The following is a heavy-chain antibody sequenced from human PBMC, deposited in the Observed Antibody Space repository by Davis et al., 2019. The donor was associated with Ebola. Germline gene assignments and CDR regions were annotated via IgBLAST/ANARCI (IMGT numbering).Heavy chain of an antibody. D-gene: IGHD6-6*01. CDR2: IIPILGIA. V-gene: IGHV1-69*10. CDR1: GGTFSSYA. J-gene: IGHJ6*03. Sequence: SVKVSCKASGGTFSSYAISWVRQAPGQGLEWMGGIIPILGIANYAQKFQGRVTITADKSTSTAYMELSSLRSEDTAVYYCARGGAARHSYYYYYMDVWGKGTTVTVSS. CDR3: ARGGAARHSYYYYYMDV.